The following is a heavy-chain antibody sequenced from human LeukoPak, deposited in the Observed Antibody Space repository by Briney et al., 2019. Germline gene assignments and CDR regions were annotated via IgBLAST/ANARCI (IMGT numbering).Heavy chain of an antibody. CDR3: AKDLTYYYENSGYTFDC. CDR1: GFTFSSYA. CDR2: ISGSGGST. V-gene: IGHV3-23*01. Sequence: SGGSLRLSCAASGFTFSSYAMSWVRQAPGKGLEWVSAISGSGGSTYYADSVKGRFTISRDNSKNTLYLQMNSLRAEDTAVYYCAKDLTYYYENSGYTFDCWGQGILVTVSS. J-gene: IGHJ4*02. D-gene: IGHD3-22*01.